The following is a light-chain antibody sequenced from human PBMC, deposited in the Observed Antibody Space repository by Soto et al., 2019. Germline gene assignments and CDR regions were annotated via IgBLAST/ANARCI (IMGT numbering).Light chain of an antibody. CDR2: GAY. CDR1: QSVSNN. J-gene: IGKJ5*01. V-gene: IGKV3-15*01. Sequence: EIVLTQSPGTLYLSPGERATLSCRASQSVSNNYLAWYQQKPGQAPRLLIYGAYTRATDIPARFSGSGSGTEFTLTIIGLQSEDFAVYYCQQYNNWPPYTFGQGTRLEIK. CDR3: QQYNNWPPYT.